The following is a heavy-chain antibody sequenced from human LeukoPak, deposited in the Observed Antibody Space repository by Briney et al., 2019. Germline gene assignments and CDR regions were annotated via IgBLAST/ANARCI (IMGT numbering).Heavy chain of an antibody. CDR2: IYQTGDT. CDR1: GGSMSNYY. CDR3: ARHEFAGPFAY. D-gene: IGHD6-13*01. J-gene: IGHJ4*02. Sequence: SETPSLTCTVSGGSMSNYYWSWIRQPPGKGLEWISYIYQTGDTGYNPSLKSRATISLDMSKNQFSLILSAVTAADTAVYYCARHEFAGPFAYWGQGALVTVSS. V-gene: IGHV4-59*08.